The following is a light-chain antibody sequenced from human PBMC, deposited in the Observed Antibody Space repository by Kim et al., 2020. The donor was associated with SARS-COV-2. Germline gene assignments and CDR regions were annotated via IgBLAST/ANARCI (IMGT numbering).Light chain of an antibody. CDR3: QKYYSTPFT. J-gene: IGKJ3*01. V-gene: IGKV4-1*01. Sequence: DIVTTQSPDSLAVSLGERATINCKSSQSVLYSSNNKNYLAWYQQKPGQPPKLLIYWASTRESGVPDRFSGSGSGTDFTLTISSLQAEDVAVYYCQKYYSTPFTFGPGTKVDIK. CDR1: QSVLYSSNNKNY. CDR2: WAS.